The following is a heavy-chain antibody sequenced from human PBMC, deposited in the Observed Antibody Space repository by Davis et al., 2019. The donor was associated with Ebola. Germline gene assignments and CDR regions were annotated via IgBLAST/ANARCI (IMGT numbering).Heavy chain of an antibody. J-gene: IGHJ6*02. D-gene: IGHD2-2*01. Sequence: PGGSLRLSCAASGLTFSGSAMHWVRQASGKGLEWVGRTRSKANSYATAYAASVKGRFTISRDDSKNTAYLQMNSLKTEDTAVYYCTMNIPAAMGGMDVWGQGTTVTVSS. V-gene: IGHV3-73*01. CDR3: TMNIPAAMGGMDV. CDR1: GLTFSGSA. CDR2: TRSKANSYAT.